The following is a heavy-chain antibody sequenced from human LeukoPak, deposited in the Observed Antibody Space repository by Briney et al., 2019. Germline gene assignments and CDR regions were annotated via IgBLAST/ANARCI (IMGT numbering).Heavy chain of an antibody. V-gene: IGHV3-23*01. CDR2: ISGSGVST. Sequence: GGSLRLSCAASGFTFSSYSMNWVRQAPGKGLEWVSTISGSGVSTYYADSVKGRFTISRDNSKNTLYLQMNSLRAEDTAVYYCAKGRYFDWPVWGQGTMVTVSS. CDR3: AKGRYFDWPV. D-gene: IGHD3-9*01. CDR1: GFTFSSYS. J-gene: IGHJ3*01.